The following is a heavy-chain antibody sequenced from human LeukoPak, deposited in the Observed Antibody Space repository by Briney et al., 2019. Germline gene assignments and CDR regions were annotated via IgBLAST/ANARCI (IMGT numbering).Heavy chain of an antibody. Sequence: VASVKVSCKASGYTFTSYDINWVRQATGQGLEWMGWMNPNSGSTGYAQKFQGRVTITRNTSISTAYMELSGLRSEDTAVYYCARGRSTGHPYYFEYWGQGTLVTVSS. CDR1: GYTFTSYD. CDR3: ARGRSTGHPYYFEY. V-gene: IGHV1-8*03. CDR2: MNPNSGST. J-gene: IGHJ4*02.